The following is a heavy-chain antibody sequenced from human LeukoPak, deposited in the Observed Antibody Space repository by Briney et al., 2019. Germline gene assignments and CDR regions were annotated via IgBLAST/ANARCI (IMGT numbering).Heavy chain of an antibody. V-gene: IGHV4-31*03. J-gene: IGHJ4*02. CDR1: GGSISSGGYY. Sequence: SETLSLTCTVSGGSISSGGYYWSWIRQHPGKGLEWIGYIYYSGSTYYNPSLKSRVTISVDTSKNQFSLKLSSVTAADTAVYYCARVTDSSGCRLDYWGQGTLVTVSS. D-gene: IGHD3-22*01. CDR2: IYYSGST. CDR3: ARVTDSSGCRLDY.